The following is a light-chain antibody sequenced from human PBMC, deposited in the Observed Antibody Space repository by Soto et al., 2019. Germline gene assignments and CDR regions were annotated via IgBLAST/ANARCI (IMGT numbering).Light chain of an antibody. CDR3: SSYTSTNTYV. Sequence: QSALTQPASVSGSPGQSITIACTGTNSDVGGYNFVSWYQQHPNQSPKLMIYEVTERPSGVSTRFSGSKSANTASLTISGLRAEDEADYYCSSYTSTNTYVFGTGTKVTVL. J-gene: IGLJ1*01. CDR1: NSDVGGYNF. CDR2: EVT. V-gene: IGLV2-14*01.